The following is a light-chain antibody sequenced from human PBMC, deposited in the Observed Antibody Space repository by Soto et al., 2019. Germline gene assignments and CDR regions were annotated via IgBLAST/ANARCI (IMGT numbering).Light chain of an antibody. CDR2: GAS. CDR3: QQYASSPFT. J-gene: IGKJ5*01. CDR1: QSVGANH. V-gene: IGKV3-20*01. Sequence: EIVVTQSPDALSLSPGDSATLSCRASQSVGANHLAWYKQKTGQATRLLLYGASSRAAGMQDRFSGSGSGTDFSLTISRLEPEEFAVFYCQQYASSPFTFGQGTRLEIK.